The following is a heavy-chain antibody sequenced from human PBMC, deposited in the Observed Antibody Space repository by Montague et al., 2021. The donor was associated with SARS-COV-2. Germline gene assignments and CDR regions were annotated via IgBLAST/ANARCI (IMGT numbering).Heavy chain of an antibody. Sequence: SLRLSCAASGFTFSRYGMHWVRQAPGKGLEWVAVIWYGGSNKYYADSVKGRFTISRDNSKNTLYLQMNSLRAEDTAVYYCARDLLVGGYSYGIDYWGQGTLVTVSS. CDR1: GFTFSRYG. V-gene: IGHV3-33*01. CDR3: ARDLLVGGYSYGIDY. D-gene: IGHD5-18*01. CDR2: IWYGGSNK. J-gene: IGHJ4*02.